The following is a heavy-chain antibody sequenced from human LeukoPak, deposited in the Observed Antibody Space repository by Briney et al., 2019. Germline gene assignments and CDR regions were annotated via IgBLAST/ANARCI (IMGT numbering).Heavy chain of an antibody. Sequence: GGSLRLSCAASGFIFSNYGMHWVRQAPGKGLEWVAVVWYDGSNKYYADSVKGRFTISRDNSKNTLYLQMNSLRAEDTAVYYCARGVRGSGNFDYWGQGTLVTVSS. CDR1: GFIFSNYG. J-gene: IGHJ4*02. D-gene: IGHD3-10*01. CDR2: VWYDGSNK. CDR3: ARGVRGSGNFDY. V-gene: IGHV3-33*01.